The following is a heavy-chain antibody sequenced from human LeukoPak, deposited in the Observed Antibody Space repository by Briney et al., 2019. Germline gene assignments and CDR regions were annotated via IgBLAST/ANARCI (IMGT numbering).Heavy chain of an antibody. CDR3: ARVGGWFGELRSYYYMDV. D-gene: IGHD3-10*01. V-gene: IGHV1-18*01. Sequence: ASVKVSCRASGYTFINYGVTWVRQAPGQGLEWMGWISAYNGNTNYAQNFQDRVTMTTDTSTSTAYMELRSLRSDDTAVYYCARVGGWFGELRSYYYMDVWGKGTTVTVS. CDR2: ISAYNGNT. J-gene: IGHJ6*03. CDR1: GYTFINYG.